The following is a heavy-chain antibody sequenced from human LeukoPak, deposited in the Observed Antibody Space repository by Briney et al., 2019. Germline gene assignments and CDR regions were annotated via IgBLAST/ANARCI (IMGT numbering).Heavy chain of an antibody. CDR2: IYYSGST. Sequence: SETLSLTCTVSGVSMSSNNYYWGWIRQPPGKGLEWIGSIYYSGSTNYNPSLKSRVTMSVDTSNNQFSLKLSSVTAADTAVYYCARGRGPGFDPWGQGTLVTVSS. J-gene: IGHJ5*02. V-gene: IGHV4-39*07. CDR3: ARGRGPGFDP. CDR1: GVSMSSNNYY. D-gene: IGHD3-10*01.